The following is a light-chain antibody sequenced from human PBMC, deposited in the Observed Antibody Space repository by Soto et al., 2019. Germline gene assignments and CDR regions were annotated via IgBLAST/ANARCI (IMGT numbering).Light chain of an antibody. J-gene: IGLJ2*01. CDR2: EGS. CDR1: SSDVGSYNL. Sequence: QSVLTQPASVSGSPGQSITISCTGTSSDVGSYNLVSWNQQHPGKAPKFMIYEGSKRPSGVSNRFSGSKSGNTASLTISGLQAEDEADYYCCSYAGSSTSVVFGGGTKLTVL. V-gene: IGLV2-23*01. CDR3: CSYAGSSTSVV.